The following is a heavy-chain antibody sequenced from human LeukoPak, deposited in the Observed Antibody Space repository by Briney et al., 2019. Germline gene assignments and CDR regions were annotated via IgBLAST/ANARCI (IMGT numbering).Heavy chain of an antibody. J-gene: IGHJ6*03. CDR1: GFTFDDYA. V-gene: IGHV3-9*01. CDR2: ISWNSGSI. D-gene: IGHD4-17*01. Sequence: PGGSLRLSCAASGFTFDDYAMHWVRQAPGKGLEWVSGISWNSGSIGYADSVKGRFTISRDNAKNSLYLQMNSLRVEDTAFYYCARVVYGDNLNYMDVWGKGATVTVSS. CDR3: ARVVYGDNLNYMDV.